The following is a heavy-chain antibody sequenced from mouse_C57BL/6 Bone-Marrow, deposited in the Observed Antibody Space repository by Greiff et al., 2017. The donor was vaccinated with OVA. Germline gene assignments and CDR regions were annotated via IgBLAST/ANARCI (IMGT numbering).Heavy chain of an antibody. CDR2: IDPENGDT. CDR1: GFNIKDDY. CDR3: TTDGYMRGNYAMDY. J-gene: IGHJ4*01. D-gene: IGHD2-3*01. Sequence: QSGAELVRPGASVKLSCTASGFNIKDDYMHWVKQRPEQGLEWIGWIDPENGDTEYASKFQGKATITADTSSNTAYLQLSSLTSEDTAVYYCTTDGYMRGNYAMDYWGQGTSVTVSS. V-gene: IGHV14-4*01.